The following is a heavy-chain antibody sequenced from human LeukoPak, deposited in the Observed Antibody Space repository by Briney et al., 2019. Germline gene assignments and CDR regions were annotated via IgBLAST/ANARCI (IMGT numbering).Heavy chain of an antibody. V-gene: IGHV3-74*01. CDR1: GFSLSGHW. Sequence: GGSLRLSCTASGFSLSGHWMHWARQLPGKGLVWVSRISPTGSTTSYADSVKGRFTVSRDNAKNTLYLQVSNLRAEDTAVYYCARGPNSNWSGLDFWGQGTLLTVSS. CDR2: ISPTGSTT. J-gene: IGHJ4*02. D-gene: IGHD6-6*01. CDR3: ARGPNSNWSGLDF.